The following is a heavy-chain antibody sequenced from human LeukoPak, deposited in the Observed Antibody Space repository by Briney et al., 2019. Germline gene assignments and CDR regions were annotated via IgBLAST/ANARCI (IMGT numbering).Heavy chain of an antibody. J-gene: IGHJ4*02. CDR1: GFTFSSYA. V-gene: IGHV3-23*01. CDR2: IFGSGGST. CDR3: AKDRGSVATLLNDY. Sequence: GGSLRLSCAASGFTFSSYAMYWVRQAPGKGLEWVSGIFGSGGSTHYADSVKGRFTISRDNSKNTLYLQMNSLRAEDTAVYYCAKDRGSVATLLNDYWGQGTLVTVSS. D-gene: IGHD5-12*01.